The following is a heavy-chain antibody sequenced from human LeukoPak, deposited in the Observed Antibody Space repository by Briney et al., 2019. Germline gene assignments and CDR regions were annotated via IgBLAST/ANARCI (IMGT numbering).Heavy chain of an antibody. V-gene: IGHV4-39*01. CDR2: IYYSGRT. D-gene: IGHD3-22*01. CDR1: GSSISSSSDY. Sequence: SETLSLTCSVSGSSISSSSDYWDWIRQPPGKGLEWIVSIYYSGRTYYHLSLKSRVTMSVDTSKNQLSLKLSSVTAADTAVYYCAICRRFYSDSSGYCNYFDYWGQGTLVTVSS. CDR3: AICRRFYSDSSGYCNYFDY. J-gene: IGHJ4*02.